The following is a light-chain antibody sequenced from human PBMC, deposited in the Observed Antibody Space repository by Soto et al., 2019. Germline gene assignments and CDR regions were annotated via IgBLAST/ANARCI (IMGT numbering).Light chain of an antibody. V-gene: IGLV2-14*03. J-gene: IGLJ1*01. Sequence: QSALTQPASVSGSPGQSLTISCTGTTSDVGGYNYVSQYQQHPGKVPKLLIHDVSTRPSGVSNRVSGSKSGNTASLTISGLQAEDEADYYCCSKTSSISYVFGTGTKATVL. CDR3: CSKTSSISYV. CDR1: TSDVGGYNY. CDR2: DVS.